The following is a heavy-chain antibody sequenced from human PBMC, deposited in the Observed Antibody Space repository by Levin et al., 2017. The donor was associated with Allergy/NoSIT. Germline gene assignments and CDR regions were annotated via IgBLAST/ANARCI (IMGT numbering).Heavy chain of an antibody. CDR2: ISSSSSTI. D-gene: IGHD3-10*01. CDR1: GFTFSSYS. J-gene: IGHJ6*03. Sequence: GGSLRLSCAASGFTFSSYSMNWVRQAPGKGLEWVSYISSSSSTIYYADSVKGRFTISRDNAKNSLYLQMNSLRAEDTAVYYCARGSYYYGSGSLGYYYMDVWGKGTTVTVSS. CDR3: ARGSYYYGSGSLGYYYMDV. V-gene: IGHV3-48*01.